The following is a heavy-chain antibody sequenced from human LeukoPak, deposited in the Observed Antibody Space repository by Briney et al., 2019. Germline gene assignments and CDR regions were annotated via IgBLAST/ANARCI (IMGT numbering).Heavy chain of an antibody. D-gene: IGHD3-3*01. Sequence: GGSLRLSCAASGFTFSSYWVHWVRQAPGKGLVWVSRINTDGSSTTYADSVKGRFTISRDNAKNTLYLQMNSLRAEDTAVYYCARAEKYYDFWSGYQNTLYYFDYWGQGTLVTVSS. CDR1: GFTFSSYW. CDR3: ARAEKYYDFWSGYQNTLYYFDY. V-gene: IGHV3-74*01. CDR2: INTDGSST. J-gene: IGHJ4*02.